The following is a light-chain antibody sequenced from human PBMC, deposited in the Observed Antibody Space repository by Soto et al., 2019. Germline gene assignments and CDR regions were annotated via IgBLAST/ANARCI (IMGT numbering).Light chain of an antibody. CDR2: SAS. V-gene: IGKV3-11*01. J-gene: IGKJ4*01. CDR1: QSVSVN. Sequence: EVVLTQSPAILSLSPGERATLSCRASQSVSVNFAWYQQKPGQAPRPLIYSASDRAPGIPARFSGSGSGTAFTLTISSLEPEDFAVYFCQERNRWPRGTFGAGTKVEIK. CDR3: QERNRWPRGT.